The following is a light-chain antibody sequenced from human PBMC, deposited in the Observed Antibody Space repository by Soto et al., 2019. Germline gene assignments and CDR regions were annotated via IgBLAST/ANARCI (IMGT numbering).Light chain of an antibody. J-gene: IGKJ1*01. CDR3: QQYYSTLWT. CDR1: QSILYSSNNKNY. CDR2: WAS. V-gene: IGKV4-1*01. Sequence: DIVMTQSPDSLAVSLGERATINCKSSQSILYSSNNKNYLAWYQQKPGQPPKLPLYWASTRESGVPDRFIGSGSGTDFTLTISSLQAEDVAVYYCQQYYSTLWTFGQGTKVEIK.